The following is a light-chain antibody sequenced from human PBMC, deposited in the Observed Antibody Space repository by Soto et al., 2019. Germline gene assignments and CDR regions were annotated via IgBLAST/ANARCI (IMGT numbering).Light chain of an antibody. J-gene: IGLJ2*01. V-gene: IGLV2-8*01. CDR2: EVS. CDR3: MSYVGGNSVA. CDR1: DNDVGRYDY. Sequence: QFALTQPPSASGSPGMSVTLSCSGTDNDVGRYDYVSWYQQHPGKAPKLLIYEVSKRPSGVPDRFSASKSGNTASLTVSGLQGEDEADYYCMSYVGGNSVAFGGGTKLTVL.